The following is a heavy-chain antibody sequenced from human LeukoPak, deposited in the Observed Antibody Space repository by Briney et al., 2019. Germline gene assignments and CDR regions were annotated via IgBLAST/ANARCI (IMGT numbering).Heavy chain of an antibody. V-gene: IGHV3-74*01. Sequence: PGGSLRLSCAPSGFTFSNYWMHWVRQAPGKGLVWVSRINSDGSSTSHADSVKGRFTISRDNAKNTVYLQMNDLRAEDTAVYYCARDLTGAVFDFWGQGTLVTVSS. J-gene: IGHJ4*02. CDR1: GFTFSNYW. D-gene: IGHD1-26*01. CDR2: INSDGSST. CDR3: ARDLTGAVFDF.